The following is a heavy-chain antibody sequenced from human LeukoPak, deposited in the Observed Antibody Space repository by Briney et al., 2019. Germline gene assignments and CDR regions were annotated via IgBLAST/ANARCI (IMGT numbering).Heavy chain of an antibody. CDR3: ARHYVAVAGTCWFDP. CDR2: INHSGST. Sequence: PSKTLSLTCAVYGGSFSGYYRSWIRQPPGKGLEWIGEINHSGSTNYNPSLKSRVTISVDTSKNQFSLKLSSVTAADTAVYYCARHYVAVAGTCWFDPWGQGTLVTVSS. CDR1: GGSFSGYY. V-gene: IGHV4-34*01. D-gene: IGHD6-19*01. J-gene: IGHJ5*02.